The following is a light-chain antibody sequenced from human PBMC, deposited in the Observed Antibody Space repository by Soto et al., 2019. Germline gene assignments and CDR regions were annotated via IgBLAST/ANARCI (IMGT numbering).Light chain of an antibody. CDR1: ESLLYSDGDTY. V-gene: IGKV2-30*01. CDR3: MQGTHCPPIT. J-gene: IGKJ5*01. Sequence: VVMTQSPLSLAVPKGQSASMSCRPTESLLYSDGDTYLNWFPPRPAQSPRRXXYKVSNRDFGVPDSFGGSGSDAYFTLTISRVEAEVVGVYYGMQGTHCPPITFGPGTRLEIK. CDR2: KVS.